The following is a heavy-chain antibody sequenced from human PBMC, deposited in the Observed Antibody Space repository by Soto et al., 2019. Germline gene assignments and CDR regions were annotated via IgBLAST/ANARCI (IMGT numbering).Heavy chain of an antibody. Sequence: EXLSLNCIISGVXVTSYTWIWVRHPANNGLEFIGLVFSSLSATYNPSLKSRVSISIYTAENRISLKLESVTAADAGVYFCARDGMTTGDTWGPGPLVTVSS. CDR3: ARDGMTTGDT. CDR2: VFSSLSA. CDR1: GVXVTSYT. J-gene: IGHJ4*02. D-gene: IGHD2-21*02. V-gene: IGHV4-4*07.